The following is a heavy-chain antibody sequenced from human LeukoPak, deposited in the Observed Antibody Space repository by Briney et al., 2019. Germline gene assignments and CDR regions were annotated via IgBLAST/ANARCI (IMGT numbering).Heavy chain of an antibody. CDR3: TTDLSGWYWIPSDF. CDR2: IKSRTDGGTT. D-gene: IGHD6-19*01. V-gene: IGHV3-15*01. CDR1: GFTFSSYS. J-gene: IGHJ4*02. Sequence: GGSLRLSCAASGFTFSSYSMNWVRQAPGKGLEWVGRIKSRTDGGTTDYAAPAKGRFTVSRDDSKNTVYLQMNTLKTDDTGVYYCTTDLSGWYWIPSDFWGQGALVTVSS.